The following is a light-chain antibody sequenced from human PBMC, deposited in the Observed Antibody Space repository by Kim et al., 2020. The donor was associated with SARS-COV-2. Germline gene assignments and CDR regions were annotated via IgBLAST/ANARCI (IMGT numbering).Light chain of an antibody. CDR3: QQANSFPYT. V-gene: IGKV1-12*01. CDR1: QDITTW. J-gene: IGKJ2*01. Sequence: SASVGDGVPITCRTSQDITTWLAWYQQKPGKAPKLLIYAASSLQSGVPSRFGGSGSGTDFTLIISSLQPEDFATYYCQQANSFPYTFGQGTKLEI. CDR2: AAS.